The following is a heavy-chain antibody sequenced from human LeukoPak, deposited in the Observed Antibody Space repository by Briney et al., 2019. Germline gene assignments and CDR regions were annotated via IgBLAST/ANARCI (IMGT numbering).Heavy chain of an antibody. CDR3: ARRGRDCSSTSCYPAAFDI. D-gene: IGHD2-2*01. CDR2: FDPEDGET. J-gene: IGHJ3*02. CDR1: GYTLTELS. Sequence: GASVKVSCKVSGYTLTELSMHWVRQAPGKGLEWMGGFDPEDGETIYAQKFQGRVTITADESTSTAYMELSSLRSEDTAVYYCARRGRDCSSTSCYPAAFDIWGQGTMVTVSS. V-gene: IGHV1-24*01.